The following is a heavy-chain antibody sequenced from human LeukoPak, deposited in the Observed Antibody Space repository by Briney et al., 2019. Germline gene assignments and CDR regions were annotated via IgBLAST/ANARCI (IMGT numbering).Heavy chain of an antibody. J-gene: IGHJ4*02. CDR1: GFTFSSYW. Sequence: PGGSLRLSCAASGFTFSSYWMHWVRQAPGKGLVWVSRINSDGSSTSYVDSVKGRFTISRDNAKNTLYLQMNSLRAEDTAVYYCASRSSGWHSFDYWGQGTLVTVPS. V-gene: IGHV3-74*01. CDR3: ASRSSGWHSFDY. D-gene: IGHD6-19*01. CDR2: INSDGSST.